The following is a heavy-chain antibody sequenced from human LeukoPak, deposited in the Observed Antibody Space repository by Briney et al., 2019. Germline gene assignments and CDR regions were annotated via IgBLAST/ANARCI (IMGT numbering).Heavy chain of an antibody. CDR3: AREVSSGGWFDP. D-gene: IGHD3-10*01. J-gene: IGHJ5*02. V-gene: IGHV3-48*04. CDR1: GFTFSDYS. CDR2: IPSGPTGI. Sequence: GGSLRLSCAASGFTFSDYSMNWVRQAPGKGLEWVSYIPSGPTGIHYADSVRGRFTISRDNAKNSLYLQMNSLRAEDTAEYYCAREVSSGGWFDPWGQGTLVTVSS.